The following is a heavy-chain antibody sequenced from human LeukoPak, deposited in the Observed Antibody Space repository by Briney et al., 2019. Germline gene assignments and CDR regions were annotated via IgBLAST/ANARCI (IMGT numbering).Heavy chain of an antibody. CDR2: ISGSGGST. J-gene: IGHJ5*02. D-gene: IGHD6-13*01. V-gene: IGHV3-23*01. Sequence: QPGGSLRLSCVASGFTFSSYVMSWVRQAPGKGLEWVSAISGSGGSTYYADSVKGRFTISRDNAKNTLYLQMNSLRADDTAVYYCARAHSIRWNWFDPWGQGTLVTVSS. CDR3: ARAHSIRWNWFDP. CDR1: GFTFSSYV.